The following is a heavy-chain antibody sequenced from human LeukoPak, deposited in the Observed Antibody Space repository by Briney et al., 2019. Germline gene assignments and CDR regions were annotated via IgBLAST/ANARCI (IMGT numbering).Heavy chain of an antibody. V-gene: IGHV4-38-2*01. Sequence: SETLSLTCAVSGYSISSGYYWGWIRQPPGKGPEWIGSIYHSGSTYYNPSLKSRVTISVDTSKNQFSLKLSSVTAADTAVYYCARQWIAAFDYWGQGTLVTVSS. CDR1: GYSISSGYY. CDR2: IYHSGST. CDR3: ARQWIAAFDY. J-gene: IGHJ4*02. D-gene: IGHD2-21*01.